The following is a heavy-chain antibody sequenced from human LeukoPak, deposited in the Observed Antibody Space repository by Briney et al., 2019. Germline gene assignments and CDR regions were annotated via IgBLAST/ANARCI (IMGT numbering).Heavy chain of an antibody. J-gene: IGHJ4*02. V-gene: IGHV3-30*02. D-gene: IGHD6-13*01. CDR3: AKDLRAAAGGLFDY. CDR1: GFTFSSYG. Sequence: GGSLRLSCAASGFTFSSYGMHWVRQAPGKGLEWVAFIRYDGSNKYYADSVKGRFTISRDNSKNTLYLQMNSLRAEDTAVYYCAKDLRAAAGGLFDYWGQGTLVTVSS. CDR2: IRYDGSNK.